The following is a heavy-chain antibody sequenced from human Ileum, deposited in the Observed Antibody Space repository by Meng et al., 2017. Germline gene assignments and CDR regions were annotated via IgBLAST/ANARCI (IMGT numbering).Heavy chain of an antibody. J-gene: IGHJ4*02. V-gene: IGHV4-4*02. Sequence: VRRREWRPGRVAPSGTLSLRCAGSGDYIRSSGWWSWVRQPPGKGLEWIGQIYQSGSTNYNPSLKSRVTISIDRSENQLSLKLSSVTAADTAVYYCARHIVGPTPGMEYWGQGTLVTVSS. D-gene: IGHD1-26*01. CDR1: GDYIRSSGW. CDR3: ARHIVGPTPGMEY. CDR2: IYQSGST.